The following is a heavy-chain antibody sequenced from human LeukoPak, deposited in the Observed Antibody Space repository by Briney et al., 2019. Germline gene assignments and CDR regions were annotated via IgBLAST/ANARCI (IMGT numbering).Heavy chain of an antibody. D-gene: IGHD2-15*01. CDR2: MNPNSGNT. J-gene: IGHJ5*02. CDR3: ARGSPYCSGGSCSSESPNPSDP. CDR1: GYTFTSYD. V-gene: IGHV1-8*01. Sequence: ASVKVSCKASGYTFTSYDINWVRQATGQGLEWMGWMNPNSGNTGYAQKFQGRVTMTRNTSISTAYMELSSLRSEDTAVYSCARGSPYCSGGSCSSESPNPSDPWGQGTLVTVSS.